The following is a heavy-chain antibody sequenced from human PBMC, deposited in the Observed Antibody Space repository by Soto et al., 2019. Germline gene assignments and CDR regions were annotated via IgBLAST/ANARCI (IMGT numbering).Heavy chain of an antibody. Sequence: GESLKISYKGSGYSFASYWIGWVRQMPGKGLEWMGIIYPGESGTRYSPSFHGQVTLSADKSLSTAYLQWSSLKASDTAMDDCERRDGDYFDYWGQGALVTVSS. V-gene: IGHV5-51*01. D-gene: IGHD4-17*01. CDR3: ERRDGDYFDY. CDR1: GYSFASYW. CDR2: IYPGESGT. J-gene: IGHJ4*02.